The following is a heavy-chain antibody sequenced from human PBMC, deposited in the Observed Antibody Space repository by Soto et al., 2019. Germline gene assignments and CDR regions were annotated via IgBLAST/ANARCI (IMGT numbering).Heavy chain of an antibody. Sequence: SQTLSLTCAISGDSVSSNSVAWNWIRQSPSRGLEWLGRTYYRSKWNNDYAVSVKSRITINPDTSKNQFSLQLNSVTPEDTAVYYYARAPASGDWYAFDIWGQGTMVTVSS. CDR2: TYYRSKWNN. CDR1: GDSVSSNSVA. V-gene: IGHV6-1*01. CDR3: ARAPASGDWYAFDI. J-gene: IGHJ3*02. D-gene: IGHD2-21*02.